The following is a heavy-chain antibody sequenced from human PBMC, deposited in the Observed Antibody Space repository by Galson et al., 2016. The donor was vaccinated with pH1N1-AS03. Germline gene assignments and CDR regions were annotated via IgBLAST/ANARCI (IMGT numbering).Heavy chain of an antibody. D-gene: IGHD3-10*01. CDR3: ARDRHHSSRHYYYGMDV. J-gene: IGHJ6*02. V-gene: IGHV3-53*01. CDR2: LSAGNDA. CDR1: GFSVRTNY. Sequence: SLRLSCAASGFSVRTNYMTWIRHTPGKGLEWVLLLSAGNDAYYAGSVRGRFTISRSDSKNTLHLQMNSLRADDTGVYYCARDRHHSSRHYYYGMDVWGQGTTVTVAS.